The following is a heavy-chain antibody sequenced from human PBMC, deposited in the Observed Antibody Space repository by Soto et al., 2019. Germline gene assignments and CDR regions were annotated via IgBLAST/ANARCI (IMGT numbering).Heavy chain of an antibody. CDR3: AREAMVRGVLRDYFDY. V-gene: IGHV3-21*01. D-gene: IGHD3-10*01. CDR1: GFTFSSYS. J-gene: IGHJ4*02. Sequence: EVQLVESGGGLVKPGGSLRLSCAASGFTFSSYSMNWVRQAPGKGLEWVSSISSSSSYIYYADSVKGRFTISRDNAKNSLYRQMNSLRAEDTAVYYCAREAMVRGVLRDYFDYWGQGTLVTVSS. CDR2: ISSSSSYI.